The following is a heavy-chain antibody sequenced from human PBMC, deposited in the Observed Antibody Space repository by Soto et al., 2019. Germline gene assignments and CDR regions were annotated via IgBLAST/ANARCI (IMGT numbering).Heavy chain of an antibody. Sequence: GGSLRLSCSASGFTFSSFAMHWVRQAPGKGLEYVSAINDKGISTYYADSVKGRFIISRDNSKNTLYLQMSSLRAKDTAIYYCVKYSSSWPTSPNNWFDPWGQGTLVTVSS. CDR1: GFTFSSFA. D-gene: IGHD6-13*01. V-gene: IGHV3-64D*08. CDR2: INDKGIST. J-gene: IGHJ5*02. CDR3: VKYSSSWPTSPNNWFDP.